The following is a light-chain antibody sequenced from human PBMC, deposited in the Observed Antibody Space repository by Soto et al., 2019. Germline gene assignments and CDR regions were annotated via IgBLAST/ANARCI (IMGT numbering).Light chain of an antibody. J-gene: IGKJ2*01. Sequence: DIVMTQSPDSLAVSLGERATINCESSQSVLYSSDNKNYIAWYQQKAGQPPKLLIYWASTRESGVPDRFSGSGSGTDFTLTISSLQAEDVAVYSCQQYYNIPYTFGQGTKLEIK. CDR3: QQYYNIPYT. CDR2: WAS. V-gene: IGKV4-1*01. CDR1: QSVLYSSDNKNY.